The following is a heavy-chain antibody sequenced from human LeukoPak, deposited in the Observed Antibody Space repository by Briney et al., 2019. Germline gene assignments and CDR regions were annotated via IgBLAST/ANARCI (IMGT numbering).Heavy chain of an antibody. CDR1: GFTFSSYS. J-gene: IGHJ4*02. Sequence: GGSLRLSCAASGFTFSSYSMNWVRQAPGKGLEWVSSISSSGSYIYYADSVKGRFTISRDNAKNSLYLQMNSLRAEDMVLYYCAKAYTTIWYGTNLDYWGQGTLVTVSS. CDR2: ISSSGSYI. D-gene: IGHD6-13*01. V-gene: IGHV3-21*04. CDR3: AKAYTTIWYGTNLDY.